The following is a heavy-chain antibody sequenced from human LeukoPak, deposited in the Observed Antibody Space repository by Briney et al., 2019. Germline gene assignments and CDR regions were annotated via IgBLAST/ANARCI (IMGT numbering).Heavy chain of an antibody. Sequence: PGGSLRLFCAVSGFTFSNHVMHWVRQAPGKGLEWVAVISYDGSNKYYADCVKGRVTISRHNSKNTLYLQMNSLRAEDTAVYYCAKDHSFFQYRHRGLFDYWGQGTLVTVSS. CDR1: GFTFSNHV. V-gene: IGHV3-30*18. CDR2: ISYDGSNK. CDR3: AKDHSFFQYRHRGLFDY. D-gene: IGHD3-10*01. J-gene: IGHJ4*02.